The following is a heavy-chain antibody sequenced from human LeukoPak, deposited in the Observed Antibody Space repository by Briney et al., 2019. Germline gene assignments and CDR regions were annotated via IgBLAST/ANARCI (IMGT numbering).Heavy chain of an antibody. Sequence: PSETLSLTCAVYGGSFSGYYWSWIRQPAGKGLEWIGRIYTSGSTNYNPSLKSRVTMSVDTSKNQFSLKLSSVTAADTAVYYCARDRGGSYPGWYFDLWGRGTLVTVSS. J-gene: IGHJ2*01. CDR1: GGSFSGYY. CDR3: ARDRGGSYPGWYFDL. CDR2: IYTSGST. V-gene: IGHV4-4*07. D-gene: IGHD1-26*01.